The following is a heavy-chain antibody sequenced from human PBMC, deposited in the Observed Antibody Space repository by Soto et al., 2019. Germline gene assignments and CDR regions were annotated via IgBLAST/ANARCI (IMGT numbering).Heavy chain of an antibody. J-gene: IGHJ3*02. CDR2: ISGSGGST. Sequence: GGSLRLSCAASGFTFSSYAMSWVRQAPGKGLEWVSAISGSGGSTYYADSVKGRFTISRDNSKNTLYLQMKSLRAEDAAVYDCAKDRGGILWFGDRWGGFDIWGQGTMVTVSS. CDR3: AKDRGGILWFGDRWGGFDI. D-gene: IGHD3-10*01. V-gene: IGHV3-23*01. CDR1: GFTFSSYA.